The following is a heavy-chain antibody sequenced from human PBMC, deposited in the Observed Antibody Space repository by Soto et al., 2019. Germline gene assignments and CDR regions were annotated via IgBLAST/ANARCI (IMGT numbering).Heavy chain of an antibody. CDR2: VKSKTDGGSA. D-gene: IGHD3-16*01. CDR3: TTDSRTIMPEVRFDY. J-gene: IGHJ4*01. CDR1: GFAFSNAW. Sequence: GGSLRLSCAASGFAFSNAWINWVRQAPGRGLEWVGRVKSKTDGGSADYAAPVKGRFDVSRDDSKNIVYLQRNSLKTEDTAVYYCTTDSRTIMPEVRFDYWGPGTLVTVSS. V-gene: IGHV3-15*07.